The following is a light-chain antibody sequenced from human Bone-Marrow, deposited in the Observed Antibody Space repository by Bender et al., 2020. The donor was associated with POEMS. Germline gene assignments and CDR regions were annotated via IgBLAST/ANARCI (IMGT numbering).Light chain of an antibody. CDR1: SGDVGAYNY. CDR3: NSYTRSTPVTYV. CDR2: DVS. Sequence: QSALTQPASVSGSLGQSITISCAGTSGDVGAYNYVSWSQHHPGAAPKLLIYDVSHRPLGVSNRFAGSKSGNTAYLTISGLQPEDEAQYDCNSYTRSTPVTYVFGTGTEVTV. J-gene: IGLJ1*01. V-gene: IGLV2-14*03.